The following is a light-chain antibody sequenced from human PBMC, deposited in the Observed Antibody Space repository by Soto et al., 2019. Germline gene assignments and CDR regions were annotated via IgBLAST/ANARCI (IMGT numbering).Light chain of an antibody. CDR3: KQYGSSPPLT. V-gene: IGKV3-15*01. J-gene: IGKJ4*01. Sequence: EIVMTQSPATLSVSPGGRATLSCRASQSISDTLAWYKQKPGQAPRLLSYSASRRGTGCPGGFSGSGSGTDFTLTISSLLAEEVAVYYCKQYGSSPPLTFGGGTKVDIK. CDR1: QSISDT. CDR2: SAS.